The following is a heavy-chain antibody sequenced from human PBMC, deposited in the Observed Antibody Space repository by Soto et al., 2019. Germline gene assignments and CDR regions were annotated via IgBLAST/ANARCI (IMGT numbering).Heavy chain of an antibody. D-gene: IGHD6-19*01. J-gene: IGHJ4*02. CDR2: ISYDGSNK. CDR3: ASPSIKQWLYFFDY. V-gene: IGHV3-30-3*01. CDR1: GFTFSSYA. Sequence: QVQLVESGGGVVQPGRSLRLSCAASGFTFSSYAMHWVRQAPGKGLEWVAVISYDGSNKYYADSVKGRFTISRDNSKNTLYLQMNSLRAEDTAVYYCASPSIKQWLYFFDYWGQGTLVTVSS.